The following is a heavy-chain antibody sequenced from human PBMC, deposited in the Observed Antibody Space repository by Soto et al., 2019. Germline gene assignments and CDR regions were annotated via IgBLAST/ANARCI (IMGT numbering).Heavy chain of an antibody. CDR1: GGTFSSYT. V-gene: IGHV1-69*02. Sequence: ASVKVSCKASGGTFSSYTISWARQAPGQGLEWMGRIIPILGIANYAQKFQGRVTITADKSTSTAYMELSSLRSEDTAVYYCASAYDIVVVVAATAGAFDIWGQGTMVTVSS. J-gene: IGHJ3*02. CDR3: ASAYDIVVVVAATAGAFDI. D-gene: IGHD2-15*01. CDR2: IIPILGIA.